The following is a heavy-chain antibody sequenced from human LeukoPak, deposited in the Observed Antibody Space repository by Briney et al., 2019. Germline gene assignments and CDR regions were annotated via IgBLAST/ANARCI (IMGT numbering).Heavy chain of an antibody. J-gene: IGHJ5*02. Sequence: SETLSLTCTVSGGSISNYYWSWIRRPPGKGLEWIGYIYYSGSTNYNPSLKSRVTISVDTSKNQFSLKLSSVTAADTAVYYCARERGFHVFHLFDPWGQGTLVTVSS. CDR1: GGSISNYY. D-gene: IGHD2/OR15-2a*01. V-gene: IGHV4-59*01. CDR2: IYYSGST. CDR3: ARERGFHVFHLFDP.